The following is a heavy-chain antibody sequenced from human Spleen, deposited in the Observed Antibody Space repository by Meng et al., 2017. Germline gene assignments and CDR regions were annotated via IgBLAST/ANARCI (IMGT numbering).Heavy chain of an antibody. J-gene: IGHJ4*02. CDR2: ISVSGTNT. CDR3: ARENRDSSFDY. V-gene: IGHV3-23*01. Sequence: GESLKISCAASGFIVSSYAMSWVRQAPGKGLEWVSDISVSGTNTYYADSVRGRFTISRDNSKNTLFLQMNSLTSEDTAVYYCARENRDSSFDYWGQGTLVTVSS. D-gene: IGHD1-14*01. CDR1: GFIVSSYA.